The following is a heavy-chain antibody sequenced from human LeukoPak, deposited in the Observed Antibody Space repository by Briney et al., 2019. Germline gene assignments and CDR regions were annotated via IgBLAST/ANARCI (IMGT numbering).Heavy chain of an antibody. CDR2: IKQDGSEK. J-gene: IGHJ1*01. CDR3: AKTLYSAYDYFQH. D-gene: IGHD5-12*01. V-gene: IGHV3-7*03. CDR1: GFTFSSYW. Sequence: GGSLRLSCAASGFTFSSYWMSWVRQAPGKGLEWVAHIKQDGSEKYYVDSVKGRFTISRDNAKNSLYLQMNSLRAEDTAVYYCAKTLYSAYDYFQHWGPGTLVIVSS.